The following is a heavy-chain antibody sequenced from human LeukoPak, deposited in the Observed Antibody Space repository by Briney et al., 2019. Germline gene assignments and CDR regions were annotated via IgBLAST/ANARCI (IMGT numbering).Heavy chain of an antibody. CDR3: ARGRGSYSVLDY. V-gene: IGHV3-30-3*01. CDR1: GFAFSSYA. CDR2: ISYDGSNK. D-gene: IGHD1-26*01. Sequence: GGSLRLSCAASGFAFSSYAMHWVRQAPGKGLEWVAVISYDGSNKYYADSVKGRFTISRDNSKNTLYLQMNSLRAEDTAVYYCARGRGSYSVLDYWGQGTLVTVSS. J-gene: IGHJ4*02.